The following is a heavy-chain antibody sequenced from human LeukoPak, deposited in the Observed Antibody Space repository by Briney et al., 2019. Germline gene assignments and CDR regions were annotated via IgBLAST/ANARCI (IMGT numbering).Heavy chain of an antibody. CDR1: GFXFSSFG. D-gene: IGHD3-22*01. CDR2: ISFDGSNQ. CDR3: ARDSAYDSSGYYVPYYYYYGMDV. V-gene: IGHV3-30*03. Sequence: GGSLRLSCAASGFXFSSFGMHWVRQAPGQGLEWVSVISFDGSNQYYADSVKGRFTIYRDNFKNKVYLQMNSLRAEETAVYYCARDSAYDSSGYYVPYYYYYGMDVWGQGTTVTVSS. J-gene: IGHJ6*02.